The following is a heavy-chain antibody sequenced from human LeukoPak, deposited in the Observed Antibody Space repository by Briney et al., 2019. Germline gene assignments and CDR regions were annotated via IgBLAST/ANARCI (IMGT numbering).Heavy chain of an antibody. V-gene: IGHV4-31*11. CDR2: IYYSGST. Sequence: SETLSLTCAVYGGSFSGYYWSWIRQHPGKGLEWIGYIYYSGSTYYNPSLKSRVTISVDTSKNQFSLKLSSVTAADTAVYYCARGDLVPVPDISYYFDYWGQGTLVTVSS. CDR3: ARGDLVPVPDISYYFDY. J-gene: IGHJ4*02. CDR1: GGSFSGYY. D-gene: IGHD2-2*01.